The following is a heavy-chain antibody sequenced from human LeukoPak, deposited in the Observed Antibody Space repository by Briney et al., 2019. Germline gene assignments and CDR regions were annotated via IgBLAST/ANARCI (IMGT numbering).Heavy chain of an antibody. Sequence: ASVKVSCKASGYTFTSYYIHWVRQAPGQGREWMGIINPSGGSTTYAQKFQGRVTMTRDTSTSTVYMELSSLRSEDTALYYCARGNVYDSSVYNWFDPWGQGTLVIVSS. CDR3: ARGNVYDSSVYNWFDP. J-gene: IGHJ5*02. CDR2: INPSGGST. V-gene: IGHV1-46*01. CDR1: GYTFTSYY. D-gene: IGHD3-22*01.